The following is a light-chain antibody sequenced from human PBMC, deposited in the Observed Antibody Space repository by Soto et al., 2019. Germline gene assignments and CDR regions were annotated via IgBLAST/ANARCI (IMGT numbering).Light chain of an antibody. CDR2: DVS. Sequence: QAVVTQPRSVSGSPGQSVTISCTGTSSDVGGYNYVSWYQQHPGKAPKLMIYDVSKRPSGVPDRFSGSKSGNTASLTISGLQAEDEADYYCCSYAGSYTFVVFGGGTKVTV. J-gene: IGLJ2*01. CDR1: SSDVGGYNY. CDR3: CSYAGSYTFVV. V-gene: IGLV2-11*01.